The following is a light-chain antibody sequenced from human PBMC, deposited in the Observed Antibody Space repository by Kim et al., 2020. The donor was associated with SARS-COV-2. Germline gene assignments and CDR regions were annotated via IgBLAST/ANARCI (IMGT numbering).Light chain of an antibody. Sequence: SYELTQPPSVSVSPGQTASITCSGDKLGDKYACWYQQKPGQSPVLVIYQDSKRPSGIPERFSGSNSGNTATLTISGTQAMDEDDYYCQAWDSSSWVFGGG. CDR3: QAWDSSSWV. CDR1: KLGDKY. CDR2: QDS. V-gene: IGLV3-1*01. J-gene: IGLJ2*01.